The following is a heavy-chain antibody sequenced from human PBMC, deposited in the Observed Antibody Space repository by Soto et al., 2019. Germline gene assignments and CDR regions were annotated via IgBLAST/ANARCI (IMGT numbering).Heavy chain of an antibody. V-gene: IGHV4-31*03. D-gene: IGHD2-2*02. CDR1: GGSISSGGYY. CDR3: ARDCTSSYNGVHAFDI. CDR2: IYYSGST. Sequence: SETLSLTCTVSGGSISSGGYYWSWIRQHPGRGLEWIGYIYYSGSTYYNPSIKSRVTISVDTSKNQFSLKLSSVTAADTAVYYCARDCTSSYNGVHAFDIWGQGTMVTVSS. J-gene: IGHJ3*02.